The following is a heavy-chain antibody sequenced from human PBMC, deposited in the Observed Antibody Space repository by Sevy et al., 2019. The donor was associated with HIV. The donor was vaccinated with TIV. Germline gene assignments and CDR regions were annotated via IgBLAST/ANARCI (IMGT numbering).Heavy chain of an antibody. J-gene: IGHJ4*02. CDR3: ARDLGSGWYPLDY. D-gene: IGHD6-19*01. V-gene: IGHV3-33*01. CDR1: GFTFRSYD. Sequence: GGSLRLSCAASGFTFRSYDMHWVRQAPGKGPEWVAIIYYDERLKYYADSVKGRFTFSGDNSKNTLYLQMNSLRVDDTAVYYCARDLGSGWYPLDYWGQGTLVTVSS. CDR2: IYYDERLK.